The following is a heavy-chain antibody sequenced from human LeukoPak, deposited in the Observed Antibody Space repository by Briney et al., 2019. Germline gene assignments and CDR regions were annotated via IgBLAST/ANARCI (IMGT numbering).Heavy chain of an antibody. CDR3: ARGGGRDPFNVAY. Sequence: GGSLRLSCAASGFTFSNYWMSWVRQAPGRGLEWVANIKPDGSAQYYVDSVKGRFTISRDNAKDSLYLQMNSLRVEDTAVYYCARGGGRDPFNVAYWGQGTLVTVSS. CDR2: IKPDGSAQ. D-gene: IGHD3-10*01. V-gene: IGHV3-7*04. J-gene: IGHJ4*02. CDR1: GFTFSNYW.